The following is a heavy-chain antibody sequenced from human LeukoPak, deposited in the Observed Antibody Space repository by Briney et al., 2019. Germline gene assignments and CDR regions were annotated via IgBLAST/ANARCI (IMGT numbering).Heavy chain of an antibody. D-gene: IGHD6-19*01. CDR1: GFTVSSDN. CDR2: IYSGGTT. V-gene: IGHV3-66*01. CDR3: TRGGSVPATRSFDY. J-gene: IGHJ4*02. Sequence: PGGSLRLSCSASGFTVSSDNMSWVRQAPGKGLAWLSVIYSGGTTYYADSVKGRFTISRDNSKNTVYLQMNSLRVDDTAVYYCTRGGSVPATRSFDYWGQGTLVTVSS.